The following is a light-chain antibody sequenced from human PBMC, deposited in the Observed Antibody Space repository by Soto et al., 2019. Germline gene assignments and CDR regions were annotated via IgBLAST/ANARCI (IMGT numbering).Light chain of an antibody. CDR1: SSDVGSYNY. CDR3: CLYADSYTWV. V-gene: IGLV2-11*01. J-gene: IGLJ3*02. CDR2: DVT. Sequence: QSALTQPRSVSGSPGQSVTISCTGSSSDVGSYNYVSWYQQHPGKAPKLMIYDVTKRPSGVPDRFSGSKSGNTASLTISGLQAKDEADYYCCLYADSYTWVFGGGTKLTVL.